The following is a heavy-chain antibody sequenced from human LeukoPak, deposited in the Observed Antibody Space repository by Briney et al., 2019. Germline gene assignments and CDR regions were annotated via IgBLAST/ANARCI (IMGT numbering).Heavy chain of an antibody. V-gene: IGHV1-18*01. CDR1: GYTFTSYG. Sequence: GASVKVSCKASGYTFTSYGISWVRQAPGQGLEWMGWISTSNGNTNYAQKLQGRVTMTTDTSTSTAYMELRSLRSDDTAVYYCARGARYSYGFPFDYWGQGTLVTVSS. CDR3: ARGARYSYGFPFDY. CDR2: ISTSNGNT. J-gene: IGHJ4*02. D-gene: IGHD5-18*01.